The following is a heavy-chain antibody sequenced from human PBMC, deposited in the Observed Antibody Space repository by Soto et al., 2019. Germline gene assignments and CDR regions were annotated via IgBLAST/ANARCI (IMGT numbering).Heavy chain of an antibody. CDR3: ARDDPIVTSRPKDAFDF. V-gene: IGHV3-11*06. J-gene: IGHJ3*01. CDR1: GFNFTDFY. Sequence: QVQLEESGGGLVKPGESLRLACAASGFNFTDFYMSWIRQAPGKGLEWISNISSSSSYTDYAESVKGRFTISRDNAKSTLYLQMNSLRAEDTAVYYCARDDPIVTSRPKDAFDFWSQGTMVTVSS. CDR2: ISSSSSYT. D-gene: IGHD4-4*01.